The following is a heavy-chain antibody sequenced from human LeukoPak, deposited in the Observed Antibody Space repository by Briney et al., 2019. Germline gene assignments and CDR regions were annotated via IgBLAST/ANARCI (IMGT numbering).Heavy chain of an antibody. D-gene: IGHD3-22*01. CDR2: IYPGDSDT. V-gene: IGHV5-51*01. Sequence: GESLKISCKGSGYSFTSYWIGWVRQMPGKGLEWMGIIYPGDSDTRYSPSFQGHVTMSVDKSISTAYLQWSSLKASDTAMYYCARLRYYDSSGSLDYWGQGTLVTVSS. J-gene: IGHJ4*02. CDR1: GYSFTSYW. CDR3: ARLRYYDSSGSLDY.